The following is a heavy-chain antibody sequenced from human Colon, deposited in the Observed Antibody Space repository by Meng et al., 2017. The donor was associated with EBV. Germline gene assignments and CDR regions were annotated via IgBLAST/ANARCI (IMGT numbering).Heavy chain of an antibody. CDR1: GYTFTRYP. CDR2: SSTNTGNP. CDR3: GTLKYTSGFYGPAY. Sequence: GQLVRSGWGWKQPGAEVKVACRAAGYTFTRYPMNWVRQAPGQGLEWMGWSSTNTGNPTYAQGFTGRFVFSVDTSVSTAYLQISSLKAEDTAVYYCGTLKYTSGFYGPAYWGQGALVTVSS. V-gene: IGHV7-4-1*02. D-gene: IGHD6-19*01. J-gene: IGHJ4*02.